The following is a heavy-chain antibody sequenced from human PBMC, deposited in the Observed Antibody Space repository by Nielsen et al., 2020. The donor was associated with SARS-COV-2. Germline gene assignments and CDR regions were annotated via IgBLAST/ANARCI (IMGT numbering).Heavy chain of an antibody. CDR1: GITFSSYG. J-gene: IGHJ6*02. CDR2: ISYDGSNK. Sequence: GGSLRLSCAASGITFSSYGMHWVRQAPGKGLEWVAVISYDGSNKYYADSVKGRFTISRDNSKNTLYLQMSSLRAEDTAVFYCARDRSGFTMARTYAMDVWGQGTTVTVSS. CDR3: ARDRSGFTMARTYAMDV. D-gene: IGHD3-10*01. V-gene: IGHV3-30*03.